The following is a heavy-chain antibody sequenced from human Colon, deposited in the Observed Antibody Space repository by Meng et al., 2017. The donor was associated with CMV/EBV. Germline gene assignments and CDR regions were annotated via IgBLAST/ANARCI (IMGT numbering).Heavy chain of an antibody. CDR3: ARDLVRYSGSYFRYYYYYYGMDV. CDR1: GFTFSDYY. Sequence: GGSLRLSCAASGFTFSDYYMSWIRQAPGKGLEWVSYISSSGSTIYYADSVKGRFTISRDNAKNSLYLQMNSLRAEDTAVYYCARDLVRYSGSYFRYYYYYYGMDVWGQGTTVTVSS. J-gene: IGHJ6*02. CDR2: ISSSGSTI. V-gene: IGHV3-11*01. D-gene: IGHD1-26*01.